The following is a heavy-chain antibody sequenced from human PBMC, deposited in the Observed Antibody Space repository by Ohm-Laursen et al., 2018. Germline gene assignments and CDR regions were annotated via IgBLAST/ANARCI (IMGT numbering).Heavy chain of an antibody. D-gene: IGHD3-10*01. J-gene: IGHJ4*02. V-gene: IGHV3-7*01. CDR2: IKDDGTQK. CDR1: GFTFSNYW. Sequence: SLRLSCAASGFTFSNYWMTRVRQAPGKGLEWVATIKDDGTQKYYLDSVKGRFTISRDNAKDSLYLQMSSLRAEDTSVYYCARYFGSETYIRFDFWGQGTLVTVSS. CDR3: ARYFGSETYIRFDF.